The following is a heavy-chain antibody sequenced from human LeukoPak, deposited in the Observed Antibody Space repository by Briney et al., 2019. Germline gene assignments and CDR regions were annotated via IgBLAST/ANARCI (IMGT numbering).Heavy chain of an antibody. Sequence: GGSLRLSCAASGFTFSSYGMHWVRQAPGKGLEWVAVIWYDGSNKYYADSVKGRFTISRDNSKNTLYLQMNSLRAEDTAVYYCARGTGEPPPSSGRGVLLWFGELSDFDYWGQGTLVTVSS. CDR2: IWYDGSNK. CDR1: GFTFSSYG. J-gene: IGHJ4*02. D-gene: IGHD3-10*01. V-gene: IGHV3-33*01. CDR3: ARGTGEPPPSSGRGVLLWFGELSDFDY.